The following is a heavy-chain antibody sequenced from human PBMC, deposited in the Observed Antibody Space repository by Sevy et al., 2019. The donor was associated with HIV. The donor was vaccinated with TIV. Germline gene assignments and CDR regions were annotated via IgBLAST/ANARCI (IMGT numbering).Heavy chain of an antibody. CDR3: AKDIMGYCSGGSCYSGSFDY. Sequence: GGSLRLSCAASGFTIEDYAMHWVRQAPGKGLEWVSGISWNSASIGYADSVKGRFTISRDNTKNSLYLKMNSLRAEDTALYYCAKDIMGYCSGGSCYSGSFDYWGQGTLVTVSS. CDR2: ISWNSASI. D-gene: IGHD2-15*01. V-gene: IGHV3-9*01. J-gene: IGHJ4*02. CDR1: GFTIEDYA.